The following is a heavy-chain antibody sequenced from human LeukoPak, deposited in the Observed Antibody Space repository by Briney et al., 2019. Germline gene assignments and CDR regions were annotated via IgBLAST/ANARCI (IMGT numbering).Heavy chain of an antibody. CDR3: ARQDMGRDYYMDV. CDR1: GGSISSSSYY. Sequence: SETLSLTCTVSGGSISSSSYYWGWIRQPPGKGLEWIGSIYYSGSTYYNPSLKSRVTISVDTSKNQFSLKLSSVTAADTAVYYCARQDMGRDYYMDVWGKGTTVTVSS. CDR2: IYYSGST. V-gene: IGHV4-39*07. J-gene: IGHJ6*03. D-gene: IGHD1-26*01.